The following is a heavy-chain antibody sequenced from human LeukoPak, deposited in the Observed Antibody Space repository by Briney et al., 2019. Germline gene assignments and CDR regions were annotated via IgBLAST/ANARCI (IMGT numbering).Heavy chain of an antibody. CDR1: GFTFNDYT. CDR2: ISGSGGST. D-gene: IGHD2-21*02. V-gene: IGHV3-23*01. J-gene: IGHJ4*02. Sequence: GGSLRLSCVASGFTFNDYTMHWVRQAPGKGLEWVSAISGSGGSTYYADSVKGRFTISRDNSKNTPYLQMNSLRAEDTAVYYCAKDRYCGGDCYSPASWYLDYWGQGTLVTVSS. CDR3: AKDRYCGGDCYSPASWYLDY.